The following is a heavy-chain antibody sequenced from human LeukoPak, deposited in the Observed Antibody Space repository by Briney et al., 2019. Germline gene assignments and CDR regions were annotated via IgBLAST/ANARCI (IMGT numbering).Heavy chain of an antibody. CDR3: AKAKRGSGWYRHYGMDV. CDR1: GFTFSSHG. CDR2: ISYDGSNK. Sequence: PGRSLRLSCAASGFTFSSHGMHWVRQAPGKRLEWVAVISYDGSNKYYADSVKGRFTISRDNSKNTLYLQMNSLRAEDTAVYYCAKAKRGSGWYRHYGMDVCGQGTLVTVSS. V-gene: IGHV3-30*18. D-gene: IGHD6-19*01. J-gene: IGHJ6*02.